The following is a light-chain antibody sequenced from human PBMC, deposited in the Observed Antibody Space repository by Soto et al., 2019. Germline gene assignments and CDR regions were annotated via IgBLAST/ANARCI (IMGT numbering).Light chain of an antibody. V-gene: IGKV2-28*01. CDR3: MQALQTPLTT. Sequence: DIVMTQSPLSLPVTPGEPASISCRSSQSLLHSNGYNYLDWYLQKPGQSPQLLIYLGSNRASGVPDRFSGSGSGTDFTLKISRVEAEDVGVYYCMQALQTPLTTFGQETKLEIK. J-gene: IGKJ2*01. CDR2: LGS. CDR1: QSLLHSNGYNY.